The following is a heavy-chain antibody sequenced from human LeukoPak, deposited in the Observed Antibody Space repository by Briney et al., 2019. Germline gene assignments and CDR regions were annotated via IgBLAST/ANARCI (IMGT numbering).Heavy chain of an antibody. D-gene: IGHD5-12*01. Sequence: SETLSLTRTVSGGSISSSTYYWGWIRQPPGKGLEWIGNIYYSGSTYYNPSLTSRVTISVDTSKNQFSLKLSSVTAADTAVYYWAGGLGGYDLDYFDNWGQGTLVTVSS. V-gene: IGHV4-39*07. CDR2: IYYSGST. J-gene: IGHJ4*02. CDR3: AGGLGGYDLDYFDN. CDR1: GGSISSSTYY.